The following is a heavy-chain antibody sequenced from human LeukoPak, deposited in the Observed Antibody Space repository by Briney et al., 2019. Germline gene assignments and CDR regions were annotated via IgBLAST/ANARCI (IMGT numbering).Heavy chain of an antibody. J-gene: IGHJ6*04. CDR2: INHSGST. D-gene: IGHD2-2*01. Sequence: PSETLSLTCAVYGGSFSGYYWSWIRQPPGKGLEWIGEINHSGSTNYNPSLKSRVTISVDTSKNQFSLKLSSVTAADTAVYYCARGYCSSTCCYAGLYYYYYGMDVWGKGTTVTVSS. CDR3: ARGYCSSTCCYAGLYYYYYGMDV. CDR1: GGSFSGYY. V-gene: IGHV4-34*01.